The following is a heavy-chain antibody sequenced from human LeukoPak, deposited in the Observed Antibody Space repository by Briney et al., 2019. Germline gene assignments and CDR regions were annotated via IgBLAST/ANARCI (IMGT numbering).Heavy chain of an antibody. J-gene: IGHJ4*02. D-gene: IGHD6-13*01. CDR3: ARDSSSWYSHDY. CDR2: INHSGST. V-gene: IGHV4-39*07. Sequence: SETLSLTCTVSGGSISSYSYFWGWIRQPPGKGLEWIGEINHSGSTNYNPSLKSRVTISVDTSKNQFSLKLSSVTAADTAVYYCARDSSSWYSHDYWGQGTLVTVSS. CDR1: GGSISSYSYF.